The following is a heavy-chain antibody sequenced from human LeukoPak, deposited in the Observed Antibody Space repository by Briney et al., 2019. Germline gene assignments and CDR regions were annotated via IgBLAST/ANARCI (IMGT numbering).Heavy chain of an antibody. Sequence: GGSLRLSCAVSGFTFSSYSMNWVRQAPGKGLEWVSSISSSSSYIYYADSVKGRFTISRDNAKNSLYLQMNSLRAEDTAVYYCARAMVRGRDYFDYWGQGTLVTVSS. CDR2: ISSSSSYI. CDR1: GFTFSSYS. V-gene: IGHV3-21*01. CDR3: ARAMVRGRDYFDY. D-gene: IGHD3-10*01. J-gene: IGHJ4*02.